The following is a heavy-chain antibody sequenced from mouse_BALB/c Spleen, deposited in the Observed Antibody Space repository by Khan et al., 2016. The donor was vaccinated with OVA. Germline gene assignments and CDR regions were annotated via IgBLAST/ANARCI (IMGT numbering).Heavy chain of an antibody. CDR1: GYSFTSYY. V-gene: IGHV1-31*01. CDR3: ARHGSTSWFAY. CDR2: IDPFNGGS. D-gene: IGHD1-1*01. Sequence: VQLQQSGPELMKPGASVKISCKASGYSFTSYYIHWVKQSHGKTLEWIGYIDPFNGGSTYNQKFNVKATLTVDKSSNTAYMHLSSLTSEDSAVYYCARHGSTSWFAYWCQGTRVTVSA. J-gene: IGHJ3*01.